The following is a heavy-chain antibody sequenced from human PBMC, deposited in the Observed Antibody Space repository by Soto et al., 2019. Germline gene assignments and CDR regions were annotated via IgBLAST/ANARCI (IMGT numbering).Heavy chain of an antibody. CDR2: LYHSVST. CDR1: GGSISSGDYY. J-gene: IGHJ4*02. V-gene: IGHV4-30-4*01. CDR3: ARGWCLDY. D-gene: IGHD2-8*02. Sequence: SETLSLTCTVSGGSISSGDYYCRWIRQPPGKGLEWIGYLYHSVSTYYNPSLKSRVTISVDTSKNQFSLKLSSVTAADTAVYYCARGWCLDYWGQGTMVTVSS.